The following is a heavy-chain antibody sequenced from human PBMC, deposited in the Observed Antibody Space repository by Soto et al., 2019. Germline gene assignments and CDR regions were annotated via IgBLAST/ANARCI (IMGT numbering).Heavy chain of an antibody. Sequence: QITLKESGPTLLTPTQTLTLSCTFSGFSISTSGVGVGWIRQPPGKALEWLALIYWDDAKPHSPSLKSWHTSPKHTSKNRVVLTMINIDPVDTATYYCAHRLYNSGWYDYYWDQGTLVVVSS. J-gene: IGHJ4*02. CDR1: GFSISTSGVG. CDR2: IYWDDAK. D-gene: IGHD6-19*01. CDR3: AHRLYNSGWYDYY. V-gene: IGHV2-5*02.